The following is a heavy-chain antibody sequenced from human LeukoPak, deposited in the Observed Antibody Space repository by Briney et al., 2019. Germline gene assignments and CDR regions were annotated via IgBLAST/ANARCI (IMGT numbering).Heavy chain of an antibody. CDR3: ARGWIQLWLSLPY. J-gene: IGHJ4*02. CDR1: GFTFSSYA. Sequence: PGRSLRLSCAASGFTFSSYAMPWVRQAPGKGLEWVAVISYDGSNKYYADSVKGRFTISRDNSKNTLYLQMNSLRAEDTAVYYCARGWIQLWLSLPYWGQGTLVTVSS. D-gene: IGHD5-18*01. V-gene: IGHV3-30-3*01. CDR2: ISYDGSNK.